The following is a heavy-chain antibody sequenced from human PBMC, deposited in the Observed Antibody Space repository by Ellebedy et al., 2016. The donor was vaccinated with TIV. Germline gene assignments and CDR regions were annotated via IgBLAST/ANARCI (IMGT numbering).Heavy chain of an antibody. CDR3: ARRGSYGDYAVQVNSWFDR. CDR2: IYQDGSVQ. Sequence: GESLKTSCAATGFSFRSYWMSWVRQAPGKGLEWVANIYQDGSVQYYLDSLKGRFTISRDNAINSLFLQMNSLRAGDTAVYYCARRGSYGDYAVQVNSWFDRWGRGTLVTVSS. J-gene: IGHJ5*02. CDR1: GFSFRSYW. V-gene: IGHV3-7*01. D-gene: IGHD4-17*01.